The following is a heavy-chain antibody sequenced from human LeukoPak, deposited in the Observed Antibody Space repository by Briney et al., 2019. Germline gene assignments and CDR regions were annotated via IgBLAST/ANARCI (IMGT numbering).Heavy chain of an antibody. V-gene: IGHV1-24*01. Sequence: ASVKVSCKVSGYTLTELSMHWVRQAPGKGLEWMGGFDPEDGETIYAQKFQGRVTMTEDTSTDTAYMELSSLRSDDTAVYYCAREYYGDYALDPWGQGTLVTVSS. CDR3: AREYYGDYALDP. CDR1: GYTLTELS. D-gene: IGHD4-17*01. CDR2: FDPEDGET. J-gene: IGHJ5*02.